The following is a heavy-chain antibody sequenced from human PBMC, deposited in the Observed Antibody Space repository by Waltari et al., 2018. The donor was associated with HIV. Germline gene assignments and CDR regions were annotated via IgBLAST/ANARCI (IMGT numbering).Heavy chain of an antibody. Sequence: QVQLVQSGAEVKKPGASVQVSCTASGYTFTSYDINWVRQATGQGLEWMGWMNPNSGDTGYAQKFQGRITMTSNTSISTVYMELSSLTSEETAVYYCVRAAIYSRGCFDYWGQGTLVTVSS. CDR3: VRAAIYSRGCFDY. CDR2: MNPNSGDT. D-gene: IGHD6-19*01. CDR1: GYTFTSYD. J-gene: IGHJ4*02. V-gene: IGHV1-8*01.